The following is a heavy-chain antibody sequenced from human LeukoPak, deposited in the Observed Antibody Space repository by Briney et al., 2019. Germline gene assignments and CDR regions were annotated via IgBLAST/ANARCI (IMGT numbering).Heavy chain of an antibody. D-gene: IGHD3-16*02. CDR2: IRYDGSNK. V-gene: IGHV3-30*02. J-gene: IGHJ4*02. CDR1: GFTFSSYG. Sequence: GGSLRLPCAASGFTFSSYGMHWVRQAPGKGLEWVAFIRYDGSNKYYADSVKGRFTISRDNSKNTLYLQMNSLRAEDTAVYYCAKDRYSTREFFDYWGQGTLVTVSS. CDR3: AKDRYSTREFFDY.